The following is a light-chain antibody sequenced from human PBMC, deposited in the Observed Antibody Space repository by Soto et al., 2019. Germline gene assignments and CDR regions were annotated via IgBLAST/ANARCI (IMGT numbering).Light chain of an antibody. Sequence: DIVLTQSPGTLSLSPGERATLSCRASQSVTYNYVAWYQQKAGQAPRLLIYLASNRAAGTPDRFSGSGSGADFTLTITRLEPEDFAVYFCQQYGSSPWTFGQGTKVDI. V-gene: IGKV3-20*01. CDR2: LAS. CDR3: QQYGSSPWT. J-gene: IGKJ1*01. CDR1: QSVTYNY.